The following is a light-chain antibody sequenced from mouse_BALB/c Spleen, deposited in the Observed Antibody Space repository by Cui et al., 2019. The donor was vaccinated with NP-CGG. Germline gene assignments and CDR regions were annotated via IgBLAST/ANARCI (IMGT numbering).Light chain of an antibody. V-gene: IGLV1*01. CDR3: ALWYSNHWV. CDR2: GTN. J-gene: IGLJ1*01. Sequence: QAVVTQAPAPTTSPGETVTLTCRSSTGAVTTSNYANWVQEKPDHLFTGLIGGTNNRAPGLPARFSGSLIGDKAALAITGAQTEDEAIYFCALWYSNHWVFGGGTKLTVL. CDR1: TGAVTTSNY.